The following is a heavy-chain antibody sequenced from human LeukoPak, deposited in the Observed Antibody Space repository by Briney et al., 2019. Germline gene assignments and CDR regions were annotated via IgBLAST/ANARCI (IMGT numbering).Heavy chain of an antibody. CDR1: GFTFSSYG. CDR3: ANRVYSYADPFDY. CDR2: ISGSGVGT. Sequence: SLRLSRAASGFTFSSYGMSWLRQAPGKGLEWVSAISGSGVGTYYADSVKGRFTISRDNSKNTLYLQMNSLRAEDTAVYYCANRVYSYADPFDYWGQGSLVTVSS. J-gene: IGHJ4*02. D-gene: IGHD5-18*01. V-gene: IGHV3-23*01.